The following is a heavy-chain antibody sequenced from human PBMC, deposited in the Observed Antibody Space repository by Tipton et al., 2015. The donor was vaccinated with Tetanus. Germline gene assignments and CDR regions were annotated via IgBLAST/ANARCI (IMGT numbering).Heavy chain of an antibody. CDR1: GFIFRSYG. Sequence: SLRLSCAASGFIFRSYGIHWVRQAPGKGLEWLAFVSSDGSKKYYADSVKGRITISRDNSKNTVYLQMNSLRAEDTAVYFCARRSLTNYGLDVWGQGTPVTVSS. D-gene: IGHD1-1*01. CDR3: ARRSLTNYGLDV. V-gene: IGHV3-30*03. CDR2: VSSDGSKK. J-gene: IGHJ6*02.